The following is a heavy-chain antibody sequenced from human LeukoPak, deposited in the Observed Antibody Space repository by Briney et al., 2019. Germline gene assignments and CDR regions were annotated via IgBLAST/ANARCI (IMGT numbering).Heavy chain of an antibody. CDR2: INGSGGTT. Sequence: GGSLRLSCAASGFTVSSNYMSWVRQAPGKGLEWVSDINGSGGTTYYADSVKGRFTISRDNSKNTLYLQMNSLRAEDTAVYYCANPPTVTKTRFDSWGQGTLVTVSS. CDR3: ANPPTVTKTRFDS. D-gene: IGHD4-17*01. J-gene: IGHJ5*01. CDR1: GFTVSSNY. V-gene: IGHV3-23*01.